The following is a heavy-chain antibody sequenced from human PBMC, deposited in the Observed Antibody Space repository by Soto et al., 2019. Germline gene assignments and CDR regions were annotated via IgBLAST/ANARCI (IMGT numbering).Heavy chain of an antibody. J-gene: IGHJ6*02. CDR1: GDSLRGQS. D-gene: IGHD6-19*01. CDR2: IDQSGGT. CDR3: AREDSYGWSGESLDV. V-gene: IGHV4-34*01. Sequence: SETLSLTCAVVGDSLRGQSWNWIRQSPGKDLEWIGEIDQSGGTNYNPSLKSRAIISDDTSKNQFSLTLTSVTAADTAVYYCAREDSYGWSGESLDVWGQGTTVTVSS.